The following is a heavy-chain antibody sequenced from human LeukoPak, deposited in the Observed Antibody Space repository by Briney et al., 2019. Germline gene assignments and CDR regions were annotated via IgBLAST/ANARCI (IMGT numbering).Heavy chain of an antibody. CDR3: ARLKYWTPGTAFDY. CDR1: GFTFSSYA. V-gene: IGHV3-23*01. CDR2: ISGSGGST. Sequence: GGSLRLSCAASGFTFSSYAMSWVRQAPGKGLEWVSAISGSGGSTYYADSVKGRFTISRDNSKNTLYLQMNSLRAEDTAVYYCARLKYWTPGTAFDYWGQGALVTVSS. D-gene: IGHD1-1*01. J-gene: IGHJ4*02.